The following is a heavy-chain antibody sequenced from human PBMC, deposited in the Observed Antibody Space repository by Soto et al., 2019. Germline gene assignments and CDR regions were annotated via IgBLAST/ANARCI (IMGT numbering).Heavy chain of an antibody. CDR2: ISSDESSE. CDR3: SRDNGAVAGTYYFYYGMDV. J-gene: IGHJ6*02. D-gene: IGHD6-19*01. V-gene: IGHV3-30-3*01. CDR1: EVMFSSYA. Sequence: RLSYAAAEVMFSSYAGRWVIPKPGKGLEWVAVISSDESSEYYADSVKGRFTISGDNSKNTLHLQMNSLRAEDTALYYCSRDNGAVAGTYYFYYGMDVWGQGTSVTVSS.